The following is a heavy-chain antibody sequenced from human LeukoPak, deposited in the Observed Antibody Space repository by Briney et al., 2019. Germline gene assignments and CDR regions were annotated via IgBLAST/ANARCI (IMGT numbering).Heavy chain of an antibody. CDR2: ISYDGTNK. CDR3: ARGKYNNGWYYFDY. J-gene: IGHJ4*02. D-gene: IGHD6-13*01. CDR1: GFTFSSSG. V-gene: IGHV3-33*01. Sequence: GGSLRLSCAASGFTFSSSGMHWVRQAPVKGLEWVAFISYDGTNKFYADSVKGRFTISSDNSKNTLYMQMNSLRAEDTAVYYCARGKYNNGWYYFDYWGQGILVTVSS.